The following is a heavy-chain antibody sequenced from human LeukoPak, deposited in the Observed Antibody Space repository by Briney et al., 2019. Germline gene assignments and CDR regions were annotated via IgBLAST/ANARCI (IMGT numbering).Heavy chain of an antibody. J-gene: IGHJ6*02. CDR2: INHSGST. CDR1: GGSFSGYY. Sequence: SETLSLTCAVYGGSFSGYYWSWIRQPPGKGLEWIGEINHSGSTNYNPSLKSRVTISVDTSKNQFSLKLSSVTAADTAVYYCAVGGVVTSYYYGMDVWGQGTTVTVSS. V-gene: IGHV4-34*01. D-gene: IGHD3-16*01. CDR3: AVGGVVTSYYYGMDV.